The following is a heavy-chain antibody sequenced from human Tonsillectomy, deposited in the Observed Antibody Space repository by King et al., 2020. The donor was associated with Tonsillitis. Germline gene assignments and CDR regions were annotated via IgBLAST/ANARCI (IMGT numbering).Heavy chain of an antibody. CDR3: VKGAPGIAVAGSGAFDY. V-gene: IGHV3-23*04. CDR1: GFTFSSYA. Sequence: VQLVESGGDLVQPGGSLRLSCAASGFTFSSYAMSWVRQAPGKGLEWVSTISGSGSGTYYADSVKGRFTISRDNFKNTLYLQMNSLRAEDTAVYYCVKGAPGIAVAGSGAFDYWGQGTLVTVSS. CDR2: ISGSGSGT. D-gene: IGHD6-19*01. J-gene: IGHJ4*02.